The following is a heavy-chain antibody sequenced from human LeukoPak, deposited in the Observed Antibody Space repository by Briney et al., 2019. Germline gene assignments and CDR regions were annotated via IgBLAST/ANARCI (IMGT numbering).Heavy chain of an antibody. D-gene: IGHD3-10*01. CDR1: GGTFSSYA. Sequence: ASVKVSCKASGGTFSSYAISWVRQAPGQGLEWMGGIIPIFGTANYAQKFQGRVTITADESTSTAYMELSSLRSEDTAVYYCARSYYGSGNYYQFDYWGQGTLVTVSS. V-gene: IGHV1-69*13. CDR3: ARSYYGSGNYYQFDY. J-gene: IGHJ4*02. CDR2: IIPIFGTA.